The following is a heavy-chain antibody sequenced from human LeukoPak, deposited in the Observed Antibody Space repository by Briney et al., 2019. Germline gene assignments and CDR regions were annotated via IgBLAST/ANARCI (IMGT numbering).Heavy chain of an antibody. Sequence: GGSLRLSCAASGFTFSTYGMHWVRQAPGKGLEWVAFIRYDGSNKYYADSVKGRFTISRDNSKNTLSLQMNSLRAEDTAVYYCARRGSSSSSYYFHMDVWGQGTMVTVSS. CDR3: ARRGSSSSSYYFHMDV. CDR1: GFTFSTYG. D-gene: IGHD6-6*01. CDR2: IRYDGSNK. V-gene: IGHV3-30*02. J-gene: IGHJ6*03.